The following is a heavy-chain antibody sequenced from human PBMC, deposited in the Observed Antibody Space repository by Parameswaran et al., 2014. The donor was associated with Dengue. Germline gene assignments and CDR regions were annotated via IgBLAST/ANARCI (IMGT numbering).Heavy chain of an antibody. D-gene: IGHD3-10*01. V-gene: IGHV4-31*02. J-gene: IGHJ6*02. CDR3: ARDEVLYGSVSYGMDV. Sequence: VRQMPGKGLEWIGYIYYSGSTYYNPSLKSRVTISVDTSKNQFSLKLSSVTAADTAVYYCARDEVLYGSVSYGMDVWGQGTTVTVSS. CDR2: IYYSGST.